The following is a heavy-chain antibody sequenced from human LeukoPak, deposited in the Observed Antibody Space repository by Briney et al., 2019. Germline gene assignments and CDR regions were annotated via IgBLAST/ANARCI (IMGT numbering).Heavy chain of an antibody. D-gene: IGHD6-6*01. CDR1: GFTFSGFW. Sequence: GGSLRLSCAVTGFTFSGFWMSWSRQAPGKGLEWVASINSDGSEGYYADVVKGRFTISRDNAKNSLYLQINSLRAEDTAVYYCARSSYSSSSSVWGQGTMVTVSS. J-gene: IGHJ3*01. CDR3: ARSSYSSSSSV. V-gene: IGHV3-7*03. CDR2: INSDGSEG.